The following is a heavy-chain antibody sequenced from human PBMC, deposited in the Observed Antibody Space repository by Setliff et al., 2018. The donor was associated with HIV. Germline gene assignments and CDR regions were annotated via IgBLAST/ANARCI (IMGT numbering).Heavy chain of an antibody. CDR3: ARVPFRSAWFSGGHDAFDI. CDR2: ISGYNGNT. V-gene: IGHV1-18*01. J-gene: IGHJ3*02. CDR1: SYTFTRYG. D-gene: IGHD6-19*01. Sequence: ASVKVSCKASSYTFTRYGISWVRQAPGQGLEWMGWISGYNGNTKYAQSFQGRVAMTTETSTSTAYMEMRSLRSDDTAVYYCARVPFRSAWFSGGHDAFDIWGQGTMVTVSS.